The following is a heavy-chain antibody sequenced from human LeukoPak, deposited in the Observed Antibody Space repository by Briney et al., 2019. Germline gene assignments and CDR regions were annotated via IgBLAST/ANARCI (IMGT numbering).Heavy chain of an antibody. CDR1: GGSINNFY. D-gene: IGHD1-1*01. Sequence: PSETLSLTCTVSGGSINNFYWGWIRQPPGQGLEWIASIFLGKTTYYKPSLKSRLSILVDTSKNQLSLKLSSVTAADTAVYYCASNWSDFDYWGRGTLVTVSS. V-gene: IGHV4-38-2*02. CDR3: ASNWSDFDY. CDR2: IFLGKTT. J-gene: IGHJ4*02.